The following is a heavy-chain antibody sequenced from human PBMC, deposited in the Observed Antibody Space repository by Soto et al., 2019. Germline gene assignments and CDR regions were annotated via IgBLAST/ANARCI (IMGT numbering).Heavy chain of an antibody. Sequence: GGSLRLSCAASGVTCSNAWMNLVRQAPGKGLEWVGRIKSKTDGDTFYVDSVKGRFTISRDNSKNTLHLQMNSLRAEDTAVYYCAKEGISRKLDFDYWGQGTLVTVSS. J-gene: IGHJ4*02. CDR1: GVTCSNAW. CDR3: AKEGISRKLDFDY. V-gene: IGHV3-15*07. CDR2: IKSKTDGDT.